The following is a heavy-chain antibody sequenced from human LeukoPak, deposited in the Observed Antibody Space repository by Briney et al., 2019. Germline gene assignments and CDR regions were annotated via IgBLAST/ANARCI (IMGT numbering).Heavy chain of an antibody. Sequence: GGTLRLSCAASGFTFSSYGMIWVRQAPGKGLGWVSAISGSGGSTYYADSVKGRFTISRDNSKNTLYLQMNSLRAEDTAVYSCAKGGGSSYYYYMDVWGKGTTVTISS. D-gene: IGHD6-13*01. CDR2: ISGSGGST. J-gene: IGHJ6*03. V-gene: IGHV3-23*01. CDR3: AKGGGSSYYYYMDV. CDR1: GFTFSSYG.